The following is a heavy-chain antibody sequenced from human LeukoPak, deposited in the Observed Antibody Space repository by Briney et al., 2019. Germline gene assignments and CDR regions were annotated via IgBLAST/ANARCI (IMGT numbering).Heavy chain of an antibody. D-gene: IGHD6-19*01. J-gene: IGHJ4*02. Sequence: SETLSLTCTVSGGSISSSSYYWGWLRQPPVKGLEWIGSISYSGSTYYSPSLKSSITISVDTSKNQFSLKLSSVTAADTAVYYCAVSSGWYSGFDYWGQGTLVTDSP. V-gene: IGHV4-39*01. CDR1: GGSISSSSYY. CDR3: AVSSGWYSGFDY. CDR2: ISYSGST.